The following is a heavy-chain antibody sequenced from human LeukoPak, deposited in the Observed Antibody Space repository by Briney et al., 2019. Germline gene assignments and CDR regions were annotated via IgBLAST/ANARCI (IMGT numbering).Heavy chain of an antibody. Sequence: SETLSLTCTVSGGSISSYYWSWIRQPPGKGLEWIGYIYYSGRTNYNPSLKSRVTISVDTSKNQFSLKLSSVTAADTAVYYCARGARSWYRSDYMDVWGKGTTVTISS. J-gene: IGHJ6*03. V-gene: IGHV4-59*01. CDR2: IYYSGRT. CDR1: GGSISSYY. CDR3: ARGARSWYRSDYMDV. D-gene: IGHD6-13*01.